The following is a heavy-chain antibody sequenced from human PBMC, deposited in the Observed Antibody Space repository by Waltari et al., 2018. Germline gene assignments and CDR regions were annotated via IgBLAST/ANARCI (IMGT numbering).Heavy chain of an antibody. CDR1: GGSFSGYY. J-gene: IGHJ4*02. V-gene: IGHV4-34*01. D-gene: IGHD3-10*01. CDR3: ARRIRKRQGFGY. Sequence: QVQLQQWGAGLLKPSETLSLTCAVYGGSFSGYYWSWIRQPPGKGLAWIGEINHSGSTNYNPSLKSRVTISVDTSKNQFSLKLSSVTAADTAVYYCARRIRKRQGFGYWGQGTLVTVSS. CDR2: INHSGST.